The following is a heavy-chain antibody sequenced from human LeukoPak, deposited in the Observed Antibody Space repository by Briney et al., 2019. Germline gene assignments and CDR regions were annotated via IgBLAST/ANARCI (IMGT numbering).Heavy chain of an antibody. V-gene: IGHV3-9*01. CDR2: ISWNSGSI. CDR1: GFTFDDYA. Sequence: GGSLRLSCAASGFTFDDYAMHWVRQAPGKGLEWVSGISWNSGSIVYADSVKGRFTISRDNAKNSPYLQMNSLRAEDTALYYCAKDNYGYDSSGNTFDYWGQGTLVTVSS. CDR3: AKDNYGYDSSGNTFDY. D-gene: IGHD3-22*01. J-gene: IGHJ4*02.